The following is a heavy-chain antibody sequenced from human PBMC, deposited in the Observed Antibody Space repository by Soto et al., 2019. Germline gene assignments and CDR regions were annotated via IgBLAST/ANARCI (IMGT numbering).Heavy chain of an antibody. V-gene: IGHV3-7*01. Sequence: EVQLVESGGGFVQPGGSLRLSCSASEFSFSDYWMTWVRQAPGKGLEWVASIKKDGSEKSYVDSVKGRFTISRDNAKNSLYLQMSSLRDEDTAVYSCARRAAVVGLDYWGQGALVTVSS. CDR1: EFSFSDYW. CDR3: ARRAAVVGLDY. D-gene: IGHD6-13*01. CDR2: IKKDGSEK. J-gene: IGHJ4*02.